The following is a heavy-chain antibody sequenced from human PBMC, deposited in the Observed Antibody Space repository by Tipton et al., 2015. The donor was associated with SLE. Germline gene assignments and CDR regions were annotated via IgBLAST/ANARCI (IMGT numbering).Heavy chain of an antibody. V-gene: IGHV4-39*07. J-gene: IGHJ3*02. D-gene: IGHD4-17*01. Sequence: TLSLTCTVSGGSISSGCYYWSWIRQPPGKGLEWIGEINHSGSTNYNPSLKRRVTISVDTSKNQFSLKLSSVTAADTAVYYCARVAGDHDAFDIWGQGTMVTVSS. CDR2: INHSGST. CDR1: GGSISSGCYY. CDR3: ARVAGDHDAFDI.